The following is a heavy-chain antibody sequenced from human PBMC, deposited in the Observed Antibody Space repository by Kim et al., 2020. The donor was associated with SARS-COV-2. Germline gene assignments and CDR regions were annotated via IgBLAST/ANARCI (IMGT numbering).Heavy chain of an antibody. Sequence: GGSLRLSCAASGFTFSSYAMHWVRQAPGKGLEWVAVISYDGSNKYYADSVKGRFTISRDNSKNTLYLQMNSLRAEDTAVYYCARDLCSNSIWGCGSSSSWLNYFDYWGQGTLVTVSS. CDR2: ISYDGSNK. J-gene: IGHJ4*02. D-gene: IGHD6-13*01. V-gene: IGHV3-30*04. CDR1: GFTFSSYA. CDR3: ARDLCSNSIWGCGSSSSWLNYFDY.